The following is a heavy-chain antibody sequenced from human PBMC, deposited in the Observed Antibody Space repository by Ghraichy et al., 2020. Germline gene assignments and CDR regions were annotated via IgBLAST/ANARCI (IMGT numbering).Heavy chain of an antibody. CDR2: IYYSGST. V-gene: IGHV4-59*01. J-gene: IGHJ4*02. D-gene: IGHD5-18*01. CDR1: GGSISSYY. Sequence: ESLNISCTVSGGSISSYYWSWIRQPPGKGLEWIGYIYYSGSTNYNPSLKSRVTISVDTSKNQFSLKLSSVTAADTAVYYCARGGYSYGFGYWGQGTLVTVSS. CDR3: ARGGYSYGFGY.